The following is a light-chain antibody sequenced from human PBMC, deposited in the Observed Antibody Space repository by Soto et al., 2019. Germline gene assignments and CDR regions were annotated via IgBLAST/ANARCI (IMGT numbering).Light chain of an antibody. Sequence: EIVMTQSPATLSVSPGERATLSCRASQSVSSNLAWYQQKPGQAPRLLIYGASTRATGIPARFSGSGSGTELKLTISSMQSEDFEIYVCQQYNNWPPDRTFGQGTKVEIK. CDR3: QQYNNWPPDRT. J-gene: IGKJ1*01. V-gene: IGKV3-15*01. CDR2: GAS. CDR1: QSVSSN.